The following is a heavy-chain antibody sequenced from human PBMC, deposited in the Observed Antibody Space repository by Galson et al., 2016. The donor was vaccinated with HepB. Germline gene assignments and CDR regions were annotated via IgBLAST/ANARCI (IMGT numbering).Heavy chain of an antibody. Sequence: SVKVSCKASGGTFSSYAISWVRQAPGQGLEWMGVIINLYGTANYALKFQGRVTITADESTSTAHMGVSSLRYEDTAVYYCARVRDGYNTHFYYGMDVWGQGTSVTVS. CDR2: IINLYGTA. J-gene: IGHJ6*02. CDR3: ARVRDGYNTHFYYGMDV. V-gene: IGHV1-69*13. D-gene: IGHD5-24*01. CDR1: GGTFSSYA.